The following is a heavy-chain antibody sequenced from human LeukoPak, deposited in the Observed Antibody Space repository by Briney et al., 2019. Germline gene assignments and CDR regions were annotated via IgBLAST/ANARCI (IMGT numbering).Heavy chain of an antibody. CDR2: FDPEDGET. V-gene: IGHV1-24*01. CDR1: GYTLTELS. Sequence: ASVKLSCKVSGYTLTELSMHWVRQAPGKGLELMGVFDPEDGETIYAQKFQGRVTMNEATSTDTAYMELSSLRSEDTAVYYCATVFSEAYYYDSSLFYWGQGTLVTVSS. J-gene: IGHJ4*02. D-gene: IGHD3-22*01. CDR3: ATVFSEAYYYDSSLFY.